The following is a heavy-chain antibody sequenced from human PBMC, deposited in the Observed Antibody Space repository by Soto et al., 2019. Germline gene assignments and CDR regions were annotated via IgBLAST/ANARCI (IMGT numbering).Heavy chain of an antibody. J-gene: IGHJ6*02. V-gene: IGHV3-7*03. Sequence: PGGSLRLSCAASGFTFSSYWISWVRQAPGKELAWVANIKQDGSEKYYVDSVKGRFTISRDTAKNQLSLQMNNLRAEDTAVYYCANVSDGMDVWGQGTMVTVSS. CDR2: IKQDGSEK. CDR1: GFTFSSYW. CDR3: ANVSDGMDV.